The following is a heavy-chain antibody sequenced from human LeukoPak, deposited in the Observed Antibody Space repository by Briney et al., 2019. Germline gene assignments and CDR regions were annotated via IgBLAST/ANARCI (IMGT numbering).Heavy chain of an antibody. CDR1: GFTFSSYG. V-gene: IGHV3-33*01. J-gene: IGHJ4*02. CDR3: ARSHVVINPFDY. D-gene: IGHD2-21*01. Sequence: GGSLRLSCAASGFTFSSYGMHWVRQAPGKGLEWVAVIWYDGSNKYYADSVKGRFTISTDNSKNTLYLQMNSLRAEDTAVYYCARSHVVINPFDYWGQGTLVTVSS. CDR2: IWYDGSNK.